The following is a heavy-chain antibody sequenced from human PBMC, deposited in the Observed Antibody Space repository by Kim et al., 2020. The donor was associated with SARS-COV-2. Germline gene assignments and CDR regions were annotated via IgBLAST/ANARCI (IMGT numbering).Heavy chain of an antibody. J-gene: IGHJ6*02. V-gene: IGHV4-39*07. CDR3: ARASKSLMVRGVVILNSFYYCGLDV. CDR2: IYYSGST. D-gene: IGHD3-10*01. CDR1: GGSISSSSYY. Sequence: SETLSLICTVSGGSISSSSYYWGWIRQPPGKGLEWIGSIYYSGSTYYSPSLKSRVTISVDTSKNQFSLRLNSVTAADTAVYYCARASKSLMVRGVVILNSFYYCGLDVWGQGTTVTVSS.